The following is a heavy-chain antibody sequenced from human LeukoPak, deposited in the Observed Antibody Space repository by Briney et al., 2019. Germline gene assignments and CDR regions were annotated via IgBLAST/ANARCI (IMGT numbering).Heavy chain of an antibody. J-gene: IGHJ3*02. D-gene: IGHD3-10*01. V-gene: IGHV3-53*05. CDR1: GFTVSSNY. CDR3: ARARGFRDAFDI. CDR2: ISGSGGST. Sequence: GGSLRLSCAATGFTVSSNYMNWVRQAPGKGLEWVSAISGSGGSTYYADSVKGRFTISRDNSKNTLYLQMNSLRAEDTAGYYCARARGFRDAFDIWGQGTMVTVSS.